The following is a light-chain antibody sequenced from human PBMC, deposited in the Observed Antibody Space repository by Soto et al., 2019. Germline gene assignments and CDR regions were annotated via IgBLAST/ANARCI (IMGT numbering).Light chain of an antibody. CDR3: SSYADNNRV. CDR2: EVT. CDR1: SSDVGAYNY. V-gene: IGLV2-8*01. J-gene: IGLJ1*01. Sequence: QSALTQPPSASGSPGQSVTISCTGTSSDVGAYNYVSWYQQYPAKAPKLIIYEVTKRPSGVPDRFSGSKSGNTASLTVSGLQAEDEADYYCSSYADNNRVFGPGTKVTVL.